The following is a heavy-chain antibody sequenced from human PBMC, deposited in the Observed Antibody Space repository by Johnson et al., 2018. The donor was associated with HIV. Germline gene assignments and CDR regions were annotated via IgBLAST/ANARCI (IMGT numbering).Heavy chain of an antibody. CDR1: GFTVSSNY. Sequence: VQLVESGGGLVQPGGSLRLSCAASGFTVSSNYMSWVRHAPGQGLEWVSVIYSGGSKYYADSVKGRFTISRDNSKNTLYLQMNILRAEDTAVYYCASAEIASAATGHDAFDIWGQGTMVTVSS. CDR3: ASAEIASAATGHDAFDI. J-gene: IGHJ3*02. CDR2: IYSGGSK. D-gene: IGHD6-13*01. V-gene: IGHV3-66*02.